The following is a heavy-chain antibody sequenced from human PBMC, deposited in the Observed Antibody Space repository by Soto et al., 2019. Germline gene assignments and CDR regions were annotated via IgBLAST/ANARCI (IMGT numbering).Heavy chain of an antibody. J-gene: IGHJ5*02. CDR1: GGTFSSYA. D-gene: IGHD3-3*01. Sequence: GASVKVSCKASGGTFSSYAISWVRQAPGQGLEWMGGIIPIFGTANYAQKFQGRVTITADKSTSTAYMELSSLRSEDTAVDYCARDLTQYYDFWSGPGPWGQGTLVTVS. V-gene: IGHV1-69*06. CDR2: IIPIFGTA. CDR3: ARDLTQYYDFWSGPGP.